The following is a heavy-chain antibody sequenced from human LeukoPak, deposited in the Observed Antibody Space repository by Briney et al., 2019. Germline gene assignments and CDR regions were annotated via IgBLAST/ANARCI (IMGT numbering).Heavy chain of an antibody. J-gene: IGHJ5*02. V-gene: IGHV3-23*01. CDR3: AKGGLVHRFDP. Sequence: PGGSLRLSCAASGFTFSSYGMSWVRQAPGKGLEWVSAISGSGGSTYYADSVKGRFTISRDNSKTTLYLQMNSLRADDTAVYYCAKGGLVHRFDPWGQGTLVTVSS. CDR2: ISGSGGST. CDR1: GFTFSSYG.